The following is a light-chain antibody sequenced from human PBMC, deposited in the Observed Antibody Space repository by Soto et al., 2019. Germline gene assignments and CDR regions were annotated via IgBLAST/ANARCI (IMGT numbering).Light chain of an antibody. J-gene: IGKJ2*01. CDR3: QQYGSSPHT. CDR2: GAS. V-gene: IGKV3-20*01. CDR1: QSVSSSY. Sequence: EIVLTQSPGTLSLSPGERATLSCRASQSVSSSYLAWYQHKPGQAPRLLIYGASSRATGIPDRFSGSGSGTDFTLTISRLEPEDVVVYYCQQYGSSPHTFGQGTKLEIK.